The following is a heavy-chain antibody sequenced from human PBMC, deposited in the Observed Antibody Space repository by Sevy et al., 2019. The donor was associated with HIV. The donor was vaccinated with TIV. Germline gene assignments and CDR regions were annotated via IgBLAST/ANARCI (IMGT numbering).Heavy chain of an antibody. CDR1: GGSISSYY. V-gene: IGHV4-59*01. CDR2: VNYRGST. Sequence: SETLSLTCAVSGGSISSYYWTWIRQPPGKGLEWIGYVNYRGSTNYNPTPQSRLTMSVDITKNQFSLILTSVTAADTAVYYCARESSTGITVHGVVTYGMDVWGQGTTVTVSS. D-gene: IGHD3-3*01. J-gene: IGHJ6*02. CDR3: ARESSTGITVHGVVTYGMDV.